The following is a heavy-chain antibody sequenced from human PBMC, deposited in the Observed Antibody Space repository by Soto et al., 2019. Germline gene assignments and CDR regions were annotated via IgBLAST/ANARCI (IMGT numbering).Heavy chain of an antibody. J-gene: IGHJ6*02. D-gene: IGHD2-15*01. CDR3: ARAGGSLVSIYYGMDV. Sequence: PSQTLSLTCAISGDSVSSNSAAWNCIRQSPSRGLEWLGRTYYRSKWYNDYAVSVKSRITINPDTSKNQFSLQLNSVTPEDTAVYYCARAGGSLVSIYYGMDVWGQGTTVTVSS. CDR2: TYYRSKWYN. CDR1: GDSVSSNSAA. V-gene: IGHV6-1*01.